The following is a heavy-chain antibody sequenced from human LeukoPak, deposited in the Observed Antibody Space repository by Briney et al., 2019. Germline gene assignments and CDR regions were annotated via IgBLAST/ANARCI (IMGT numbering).Heavy chain of an antibody. CDR2: VYSSGRT. J-gene: IGHJ4*02. V-gene: IGHV4-4*07. D-gene: IGHD6-19*01. Sequence: PSETLSLTCTVSGGSISSYYWTWIRQPAGKGLEWIGRVYSSGRTNYNPSLKSRVTMSVDTSKNHFSLRLSSVTAADTAVYFCARDHSSGYYLDYWGQGTLVTVSS. CDR1: GGSISSYY. CDR3: ARDHSSGYYLDY.